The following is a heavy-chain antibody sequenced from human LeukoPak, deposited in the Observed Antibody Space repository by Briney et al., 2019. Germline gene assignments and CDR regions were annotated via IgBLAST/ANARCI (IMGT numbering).Heavy chain of an antibody. J-gene: IGHJ2*01. CDR3: ARHWMAVAPYWYFDL. Sequence: SETLSLTCTVSRGFIDGYYWSWIRQPPGKGLEWIGYIYYSGSTNYNPSLKSRVTISVDTSKNQFSLKLNSVIAADTAMYYCARHWMAVAPYWYFDLWGRGTLVTVSS. D-gene: IGHD6-19*01. CDR2: IYYSGST. V-gene: IGHV4-59*08. CDR1: RGFIDGYY.